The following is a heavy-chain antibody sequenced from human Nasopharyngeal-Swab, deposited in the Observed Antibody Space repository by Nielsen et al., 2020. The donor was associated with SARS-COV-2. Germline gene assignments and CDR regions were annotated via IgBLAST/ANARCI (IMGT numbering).Heavy chain of an antibody. D-gene: IGHD6-13*01. Sequence: SETLSLTCTVSGGSISSGGYYWSWIRQHPGKGLEWIGYIYYSGSTYYNPSLKSRVTISVDTSKNQFSLKLSSVTAADTAVYYCARGGVAAAGTDYWGQGTLVTVSS. V-gene: IGHV4-31*03. CDR1: GGSISSGGYY. CDR3: ARGGVAAAGTDY. J-gene: IGHJ4*02. CDR2: IYYSGST.